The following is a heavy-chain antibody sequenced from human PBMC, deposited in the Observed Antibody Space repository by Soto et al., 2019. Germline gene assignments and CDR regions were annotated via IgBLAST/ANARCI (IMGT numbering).Heavy chain of an antibody. D-gene: IGHD3-22*01. J-gene: IGHJ4*02. CDR2: FVGTAGST. CDR1: GFTFSSYA. V-gene: IGHV3-23*01. Sequence: GGSLRLSCAASGFTFSSYAMSWVRQAPGKGLEWVSAFVGTAGSTYYADSVKGRFTISRDNSKNTLYLQLNSLRAEDTALYFCVRNTPHSSGWYGYFDYWGQGTLVTVSS. CDR3: VRNTPHSSGWYGYFDY.